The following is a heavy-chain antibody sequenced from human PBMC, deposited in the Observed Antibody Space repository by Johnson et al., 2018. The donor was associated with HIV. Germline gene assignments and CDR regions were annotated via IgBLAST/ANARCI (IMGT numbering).Heavy chain of an antibody. Sequence: VQLVESGGALVQPGGSLRLSCAASGFTVSSNYMSWVRQAPGKGLEWVSVIFSVGDVYYADSVKGRFTISRDNSKNTLYLQMNSLRAEDTAVYYCAKDCGRWLQSDAFDIWGQGTMVTVSS. D-gene: IGHD5-24*01. CDR1: GFTVSSNY. J-gene: IGHJ3*02. CDR2: IFSVGDV. V-gene: IGHV3-66*01. CDR3: AKDCGRWLQSDAFDI.